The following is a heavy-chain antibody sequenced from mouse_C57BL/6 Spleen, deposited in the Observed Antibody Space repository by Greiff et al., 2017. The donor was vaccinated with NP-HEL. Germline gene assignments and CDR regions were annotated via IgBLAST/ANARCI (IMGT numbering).Heavy chain of an antibody. CDR1: GYTFTSYW. Sequence: QVQLQQPGAELVKPGASVKLSCKASGYTFTSYWMHWVKQRPGQGLEWIGMIHPNSGSTNYNEKFKSKATLTVDKSSSTAYMQLSSLTSEDSAVYYCARPSLYYNYFDYWGQGTTLTVSS. V-gene: IGHV1-64*01. CDR3: ARPSLYYNYFDY. J-gene: IGHJ2*01. CDR2: IHPNSGST. D-gene: IGHD2-1*01.